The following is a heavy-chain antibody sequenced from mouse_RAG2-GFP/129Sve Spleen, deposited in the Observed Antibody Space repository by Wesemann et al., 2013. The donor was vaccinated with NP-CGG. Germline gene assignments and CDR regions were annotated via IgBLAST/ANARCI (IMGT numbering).Heavy chain of an antibody. CDR1: IHFQSYA. J-gene: IGHJ4*01. Sequence: EVKLVESGGRLSEAWEGVPETLLCSLWIHFQSYAMSWVRQTPEKRLEWVASISSGGSTYYPDSVKGRFTISRDNARNILYLQMSSLRSEDTAMYYCARGMITTMDYWGQGTSVTVSS. CDR3: ARGMITTMDY. D-gene: IGHD2-4*01. V-gene: IGHV5-6-5*01. CDR2: ISSGGST.